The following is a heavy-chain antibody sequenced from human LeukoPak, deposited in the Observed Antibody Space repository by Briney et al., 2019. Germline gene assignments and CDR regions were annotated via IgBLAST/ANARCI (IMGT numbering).Heavy chain of an antibody. CDR1: GFTFSSYA. Sequence: GGSLRLSCAASGFTFSSYAMHWVRQAPGKGLEWVAVISYDGSNKYYADSMKGRFTISRDNSKNTLYLQMNSLRAEDTAVYYCAREGYSSSLNDYWGQGTLVTVSS. J-gene: IGHJ4*02. CDR3: AREGYSSSLNDY. D-gene: IGHD6-13*01. CDR2: ISYDGSNK. V-gene: IGHV3-30-3*01.